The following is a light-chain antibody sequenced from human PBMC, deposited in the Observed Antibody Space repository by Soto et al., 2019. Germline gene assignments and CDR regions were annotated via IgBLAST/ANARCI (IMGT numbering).Light chain of an antibody. Sequence: DIQMTQSPASLSASVGDRVTITCQASHDISNYLNWYQQKPGEAPKLLIYDASNLETGVPSRFSGSGSGTDFTFTISSLEPGDFAVYYCHQRSNWPLTFGGGTKLEIK. CDR1: HDISNY. CDR3: HQRSNWPLT. CDR2: DAS. J-gene: IGKJ4*01. V-gene: IGKV1-33*01.